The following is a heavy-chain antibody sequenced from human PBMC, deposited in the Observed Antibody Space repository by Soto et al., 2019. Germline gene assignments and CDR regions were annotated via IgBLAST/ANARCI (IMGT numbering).Heavy chain of an antibody. CDR1: GASISSYY. D-gene: IGHD3-22*01. CDR2: IYYSGST. J-gene: IGHJ5*02. Sequence: QVQLQESRPGLVKPSETLSLTCTVSGASISSYYWSWIRQPPGKGLEWIGYIYYSGSTNYNPSLKSRVTISVDTSKNQFSLKLSSVTAADTAVYYCARDTGFWNYDSSGYYPGWFDPWGQGTLVTVSS. CDR3: ARDTGFWNYDSSGYYPGWFDP. V-gene: IGHV4-59*01.